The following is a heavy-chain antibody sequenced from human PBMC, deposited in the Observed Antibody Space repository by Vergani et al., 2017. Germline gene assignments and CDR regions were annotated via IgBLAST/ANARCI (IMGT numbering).Heavy chain of an antibody. Sequence: QVQLVESGGGVVQPGRSLRLSCAASGFTFSSYGMHWVRQAPGKGLEWVVVIWYDGSNKYYADSVKGRFTISRDNSKNTLYLQMNSLRAEDTAVYYCARDRATFVSGVLPDYWGQGTLVTVSS. CDR1: GFTFSSYG. D-gene: IGHD2/OR15-2a*01. J-gene: IGHJ4*02. CDR3: ARDRATFVSGVLPDY. CDR2: IWYDGSNK. V-gene: IGHV3-33*01.